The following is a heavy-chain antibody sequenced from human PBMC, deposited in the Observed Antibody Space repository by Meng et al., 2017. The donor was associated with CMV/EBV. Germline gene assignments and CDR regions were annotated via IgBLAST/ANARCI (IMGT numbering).Heavy chain of an antibody. Sequence: GESLKISYAASGFTFSSYSMNWVRQAPGKGLEWVSSISSSSSYIYYADSVKGRFTISRDNAKNSLYLQMNSLRAEDTAVYYCARDTITMIASDYWGQGTLVTVSS. D-gene: IGHD3-22*01. CDR1: GFTFSSYS. CDR2: ISSSSSYI. CDR3: ARDTITMIASDY. J-gene: IGHJ4*02. V-gene: IGHV3-21*01.